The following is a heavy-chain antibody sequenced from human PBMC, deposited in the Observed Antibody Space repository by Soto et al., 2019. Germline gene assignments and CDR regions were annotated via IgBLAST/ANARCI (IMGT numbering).Heavy chain of an antibody. CDR3: TSGLIVVVAASRLAGY. V-gene: IGHV3-23*03. J-gene: IGHJ4*02. CDR2: FYGGGSTST. CDR1: GFTFSTYT. D-gene: IGHD2-21*01. Sequence: PGGSLRLSCATAGFTFSTYTLSSVRQAPGKGPEWVAGFYGGGSTSTFYADSVKGRFTISRDNSRNMVFLQMSSLKAEDTAVYYCTSGLIVVVAASRLAGYWGQGTLVTVSS.